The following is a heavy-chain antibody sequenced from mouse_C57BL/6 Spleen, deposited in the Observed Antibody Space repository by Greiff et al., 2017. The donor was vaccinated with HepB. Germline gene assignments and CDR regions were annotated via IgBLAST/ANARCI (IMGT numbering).Heavy chain of an antibody. V-gene: IGHV1-50*01. J-gene: IGHJ2*01. CDR2: IDPSDSYT. D-gene: IGHD2-1*01. Sequence: VQLQQPGAELVKPGASVKLSCKASGYTFTSYWMQWVKQRPGQGLEWIGEIDPSDSYTNYNQKFKGKATLTVDTSSSTAYMQLSSLTSEDSAVYYCARKGYGNPWGQGTTLTVSS. CDR3: ARKGYGNP. CDR1: GYTFTSYW.